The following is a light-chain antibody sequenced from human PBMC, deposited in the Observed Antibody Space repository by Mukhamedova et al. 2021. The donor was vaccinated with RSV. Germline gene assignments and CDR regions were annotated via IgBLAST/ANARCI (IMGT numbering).Light chain of an antibody. CDR2: WLS. J-gene: IGKJ3*01. Sequence: LVSSGINAEYMGLQQRPGQPPRLLFYWLSHRLPGVPDRFSGSGSGADFTLNISRVEAEDVGVYYCMQGLQFPHTFGPGTKVDIK. CDR1: LVSSGINAE. CDR3: MQGLQFPHT. V-gene: IGKV2-24*01.